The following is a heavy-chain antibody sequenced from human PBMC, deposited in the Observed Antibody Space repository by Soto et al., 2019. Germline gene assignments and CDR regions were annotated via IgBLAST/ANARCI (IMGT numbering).Heavy chain of an antibody. J-gene: IGHJ6*02. Sequence: PVGSLRLSCAASGFTFSSYGMHWVRQAPGKGLEWVAVISYDGSNKYYADSVKGRFTISRDNSKNTLYLQMNSLRAEDTAVYYCAKDFLRGYSYGQGYYYGMDVWGQGTTVTVSS. CDR2: ISYDGSNK. CDR1: GFTFSSYG. CDR3: AKDFLRGYSYGQGYYYGMDV. D-gene: IGHD5-18*01. V-gene: IGHV3-30*18.